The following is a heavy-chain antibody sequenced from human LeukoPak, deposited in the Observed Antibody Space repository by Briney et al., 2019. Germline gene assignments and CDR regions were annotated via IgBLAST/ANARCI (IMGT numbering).Heavy chain of an antibody. Sequence: GASVKVSCKASGYTFISYDIVWLRQATGQGLEWMGYMNPKSGNTDYVQNFQGRVTMTRDTSITTAYMGLSGLRSEDTAVYYCARKIASTRLGVRYYYMDVWGEGTTVTISS. V-gene: IGHV1-8*01. J-gene: IGHJ6*03. CDR3: ARKIASTRLGVRYYYMDV. CDR1: GYTFISYD. CDR2: MNPKSGNT. D-gene: IGHD2-2*01.